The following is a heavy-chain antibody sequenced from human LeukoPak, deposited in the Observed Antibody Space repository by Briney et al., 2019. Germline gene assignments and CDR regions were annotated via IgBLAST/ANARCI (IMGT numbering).Heavy chain of an antibody. V-gene: IGHV1-2*02. CDR1: GYTFTGYY. D-gene: IGHD5-18*01. Sequence: ASVKVSCKASGYTFTGYYMHWVRQAPGQGLEWMGWINPNSGGTNYAQKFQGRVTMTRDTSISTAYMELSRLRSDDTAVYYCARDRVGGCSYGSTSHGMDVWGQGTTVTVSS. CDR3: ARDRVGGCSYGSTSHGMDV. J-gene: IGHJ6*02. CDR2: INPNSGGT.